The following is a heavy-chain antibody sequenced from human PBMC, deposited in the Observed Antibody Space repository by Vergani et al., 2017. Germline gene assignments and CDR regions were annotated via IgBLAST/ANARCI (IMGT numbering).Heavy chain of an antibody. V-gene: IGHV4-31*03. CDR3: ARGPTGTPRTYFQH. Sequence: QVQLQESGPGLVEPSQTLSLICTVSGASIRSGGFYLNWIRQYPGGGLEWIGYIYYTGATHYNPSLKSRTSISGKTSENQFSLNLTFVTAADTAMYYCARGPTGTPRTYFQHWGQGILVTVSS. CDR1: GASIRSGGFY. J-gene: IGHJ1*01. CDR2: IYYTGAT. D-gene: IGHD1-1*01.